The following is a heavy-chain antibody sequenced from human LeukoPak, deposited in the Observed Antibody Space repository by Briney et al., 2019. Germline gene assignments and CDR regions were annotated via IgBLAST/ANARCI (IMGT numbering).Heavy chain of an antibody. CDR3: ARVRWWGGFDP. D-gene: IGHD2-15*01. CDR1: GGSISSGGYY. J-gene: IGHJ5*02. Sequence: KPSETLSLTCTVSGGSISSGGYYWSWIRQHPGKGLEWIGYIYYSGSTYYNPSLKSRVTISVKTSKNKFSLKLGLGTARDRAGYFRARVRWWGGFDPWGQGTLVTVSS. CDR2: IYYSGST. V-gene: IGHV4-31*03.